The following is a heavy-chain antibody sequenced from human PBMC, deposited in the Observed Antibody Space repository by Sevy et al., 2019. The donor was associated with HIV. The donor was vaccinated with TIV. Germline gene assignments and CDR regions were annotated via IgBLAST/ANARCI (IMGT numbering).Heavy chain of an antibody. CDR3: ASEYCSSGSCFFDY. D-gene: IGHD2-15*01. V-gene: IGHV3-53*01. CDR1: GFDIRSNY. Sequence: GGSLRLSCVVSGFDIRSNYMSWVRQAPGKGLEWVSHIYAGGTAYYADSVKGRFTFSRDDSKNTVSLQMRSLRVEDSAVYYCASEYCSSGSCFFDYWGQGIQVTVSS. CDR2: IYAGGTA. J-gene: IGHJ4*02.